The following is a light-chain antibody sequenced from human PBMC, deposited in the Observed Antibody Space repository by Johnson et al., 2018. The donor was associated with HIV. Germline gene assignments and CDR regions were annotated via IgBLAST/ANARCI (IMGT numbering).Light chain of an antibody. CDR3: GTWDTSLSAFV. J-gene: IGLJ1*01. CDR1: SSNIGNNY. CDR2: ENN. V-gene: IGLV1-51*02. Sequence: QSLLTQPPSVSAAPGQKVTISCSGSSSNIGNNYVSWYQQLPGTAPKLLIYENNKRPLGIPDRFSGSKSGTSATLGITGLQTGEEADFYCGTWDTSLSAFVFGTGTKGTV.